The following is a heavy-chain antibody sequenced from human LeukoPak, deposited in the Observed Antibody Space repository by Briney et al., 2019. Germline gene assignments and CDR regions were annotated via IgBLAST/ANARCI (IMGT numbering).Heavy chain of an antibody. CDR1: GFTFGSFS. V-gene: IGHV3-23*01. J-gene: IGHJ4*02. D-gene: IGHD3-10*01. CDR2: ISGSGETT. CDR3: AKKIDSGSYPLDY. Sequence: GGSLRLSCAAPGFTFGSFSMSWVRQAPGKGLEWVSVISGSGETTFYADSVRGRFTISRDNSKSTLYLQMTSLRAEDTGVYYCAKKIDSGSYPLDYWGQGTLVTISS.